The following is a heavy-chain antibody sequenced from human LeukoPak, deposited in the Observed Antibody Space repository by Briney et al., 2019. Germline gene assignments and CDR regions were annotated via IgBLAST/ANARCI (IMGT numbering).Heavy chain of an antibody. V-gene: IGHV3-23*01. D-gene: IGHD3-10*01. CDR1: RFTFSSYG. J-gene: IGHJ4*02. CDR3: AKVATGSYYNWPFDY. Sequence: PSGGSLRLSCAASRFTFSSYGMSWVRQAPGKGLEWVSAIGGSGGGTYYADSVKGRFTISRDNSKNTLYLQMNSLRAEDTAVYYCAKVATGSYYNWPFDYWGQGTLVTVSS. CDR2: IGGSGGGT.